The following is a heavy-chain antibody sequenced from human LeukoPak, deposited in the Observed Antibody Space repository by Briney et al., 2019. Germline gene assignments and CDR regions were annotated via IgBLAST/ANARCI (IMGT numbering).Heavy chain of an antibody. Sequence: GGSLRLSCAASGFTVSSNYMSWVRQAPGKGLGWVSVIYSGGTTYYADSVKGRFTISRDNSKNTLYLQMNSLRAEDTAVYYCAKELRGYSYGLRNNWFDPWGQGTLVTVSS. V-gene: IGHV3-66*02. CDR3: AKELRGYSYGLRNNWFDP. D-gene: IGHD5-18*01. CDR1: GFTVSSNY. J-gene: IGHJ5*02. CDR2: IYSGGTT.